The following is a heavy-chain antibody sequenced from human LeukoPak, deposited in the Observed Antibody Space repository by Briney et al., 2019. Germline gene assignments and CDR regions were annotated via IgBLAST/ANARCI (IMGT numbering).Heavy chain of an antibody. V-gene: IGHV4-4*07. CDR3: ARGARVVIYNWFDP. J-gene: IGHJ5*02. D-gene: IGHD3-3*01. CDR1: GGSISSYY. CDR2: NYTSGST. Sequence: SETLSLTCTVSGGSISSYYWSWIRQPAGKGLEWIGRNYTSGSTNYNPSLKSRVTIFVDTSKNQLSLKLRSVTAADTAVYYCARGARVVIYNWFDPWGQGTLVTVFS.